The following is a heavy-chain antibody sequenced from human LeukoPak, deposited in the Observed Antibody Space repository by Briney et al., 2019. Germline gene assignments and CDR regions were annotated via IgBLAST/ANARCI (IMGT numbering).Heavy chain of an antibody. J-gene: IGHJ4*02. Sequence: ASVKVSCKASGYTFTGYYMHWVRQAPGQGLEWMGWINPNSGGTNYAQKFQGRVTMTRDTSISTAYMELSRLRSDDTAVYYCARGYCGSDCYLFDYWGQETLVTVSS. CDR1: GYTFTGYY. CDR3: ARGYCGSDCYLFDY. V-gene: IGHV1-2*02. CDR2: INPNSGGT. D-gene: IGHD2-21*02.